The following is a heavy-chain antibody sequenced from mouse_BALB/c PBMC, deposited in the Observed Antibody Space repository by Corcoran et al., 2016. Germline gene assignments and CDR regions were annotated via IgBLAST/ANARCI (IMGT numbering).Heavy chain of an antibody. CDR2: IWWNDDK. J-gene: IGHJ3*01. Sequence: QVTLKESGPGILQPSQTLSLTCSFSGFSLSTSGMSVGWIRQPSGKGLEWLAHIWWNDDKYYNPALKSRLTISKDTSNNQVFLKIASVVTADTATYYCARIYYDYDLFAYWGQWTLVTVST. CDR3: ARIYYDYDLFAY. CDR1: GFSLSTSGMS. D-gene: IGHD2-4*01. V-gene: IGHV8-8*01.